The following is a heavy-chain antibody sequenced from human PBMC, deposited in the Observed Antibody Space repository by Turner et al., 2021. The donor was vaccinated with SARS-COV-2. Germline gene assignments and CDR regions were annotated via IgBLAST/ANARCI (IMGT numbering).Heavy chain of an antibody. D-gene: IGHD3-22*01. J-gene: IGHJ4*02. CDR3: AKADRVMIVVVITLFDY. V-gene: IGHV3-23*01. Sequence: EVLLLESGGGLVHPGGSLRLSCSASGFTFNNYAMSWVRQAPGRGLQWVSAISGIGVTTYYADSVKGRFTISRDNSKNTLYLQMNSLRAEDTAVYYCAKADRVMIVVVITLFDYWGQGTLVTVSS. CDR1: GFTFNNYA. CDR2: ISGIGVTT.